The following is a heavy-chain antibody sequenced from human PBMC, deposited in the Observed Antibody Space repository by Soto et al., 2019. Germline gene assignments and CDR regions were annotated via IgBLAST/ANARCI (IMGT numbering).Heavy chain of an antibody. V-gene: IGHV4-31*03. J-gene: IGHJ6*02. CDR1: GCSISSSSYY. CDR3: ASGITMVRGVIITRPGYYGMDV. Sequence: TLSLPFNVSGCSISSSSYYWGWIRQPPGKGLEWIGYIYYSGSTYYNPSLKSRVTISVDTSKNQFSLKLSSVTAADTAVYYCASGITMVRGVIITRPGYYGMDVWGQGTTVTVSS. D-gene: IGHD3-10*01. CDR2: IYYSGST.